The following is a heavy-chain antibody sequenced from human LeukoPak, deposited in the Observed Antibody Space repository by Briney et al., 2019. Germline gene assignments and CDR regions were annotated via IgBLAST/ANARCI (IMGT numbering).Heavy chain of an antibody. CDR2: IYHSGST. CDR3: ASRGVFDSSSSELGVVDY. J-gene: IGHJ4*02. V-gene: IGHV4-30-2*01. D-gene: IGHD6-13*01. CDR1: GGSISSGGYS. Sequence: SQTLSLTCAVSGGSISSGGYSWSWIRQPPGKGLEWIGYIYHSGSTYYNPSLKSRVTISVDRSKNQFSLKLSSVTAADTAVYYCASRGVFDSSSSELGVVDYWGQGTLVTVSS.